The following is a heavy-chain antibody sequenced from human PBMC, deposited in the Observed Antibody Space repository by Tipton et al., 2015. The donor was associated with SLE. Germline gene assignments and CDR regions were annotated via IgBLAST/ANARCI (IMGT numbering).Heavy chain of an antibody. D-gene: IGHD3-10*01. Sequence: TLSLTCAVYGGSFSGYYWSWIRQPPGKGLEWIGEISHSGSTNYNPPLKSRVSISVDTSKNQFSLNLTSVTAADTAVYYCARRGVTFLDVWGQGTTVTVSS. V-gene: IGHV4-34*01. CDR1: GGSFSGYY. CDR2: ISHSGST. CDR3: ARRGVTFLDV. J-gene: IGHJ6*02.